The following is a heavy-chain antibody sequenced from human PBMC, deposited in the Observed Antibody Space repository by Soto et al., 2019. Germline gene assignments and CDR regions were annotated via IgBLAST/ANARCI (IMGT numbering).Heavy chain of an antibody. V-gene: IGHV3-15*01. CDR1: GFTFINAW. CDR3: TTAIWGSYSGDVFDI. CDR2: IKSKTDGGTT. Sequence: GGSLRLSCAASGFTFINAWMSWVRQAPGKGLEWVGRIKSKTDGGTTDYAAPVKGRFTISRDDSKNTLYLQMNSLKTEDTAVYYCTTAIWGSYSGDVFDIWGQGTMVTVSS. D-gene: IGHD3-16*01. J-gene: IGHJ3*02.